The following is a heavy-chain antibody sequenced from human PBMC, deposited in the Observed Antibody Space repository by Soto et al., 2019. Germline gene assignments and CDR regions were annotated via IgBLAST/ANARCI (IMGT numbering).Heavy chain of an antibody. D-gene: IGHD4-17*01. V-gene: IGHV3-11*05. J-gene: IGHJ4*02. CDR3: ARDSVYYGDYELNYFDY. CDR1: GFTFSDYY. Sequence: QVQLVESGGGLVKPGGSLRLSCAASGFTFSDYYMSWIRQAPGKGLEWVSYISSTSYTNYADSVKGRFTSSRDNAKNSLYLQMNSLRAEDTAVYYCARDSVYYGDYELNYFDYWGQGTLVTVSS. CDR2: ISSTSYT.